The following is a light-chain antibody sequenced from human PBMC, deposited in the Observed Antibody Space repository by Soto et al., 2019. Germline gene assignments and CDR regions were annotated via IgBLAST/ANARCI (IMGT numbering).Light chain of an antibody. Sequence: SSELAQPPSVSVAPGQTARITCGGNNIGSKSVHWYQQKPGQAPVLVVYDDSDRPSGIPERFSGSESGNTATLTISRVEAGDEADYYCQVWDESTVHYVFGTGTKVTVL. CDR2: DDS. J-gene: IGLJ1*01. CDR3: QVWDESTVHYV. CDR1: NIGSKS. V-gene: IGLV3-21*02.